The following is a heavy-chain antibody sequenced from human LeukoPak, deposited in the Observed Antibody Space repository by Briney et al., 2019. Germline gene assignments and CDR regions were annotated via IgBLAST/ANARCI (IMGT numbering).Heavy chain of an antibody. CDR2: VSGSTNNT. J-gene: IGHJ2*01. D-gene: IGHD6-6*01. CDR1: GFTFSNYA. CDR3: AKDLTEYSGSQECFDL. V-gene: IGHV3-23*01. Sequence: GGSLRLSCAASGFTFSNYAMSWVRQTPGKGLEWVSGVSGSTNNTWYADSVKGRFTISRDISKNTLYLQMNSLRAEDTAVYYCAKDLTEYSGSQECFDLWGRGTLVTVSS.